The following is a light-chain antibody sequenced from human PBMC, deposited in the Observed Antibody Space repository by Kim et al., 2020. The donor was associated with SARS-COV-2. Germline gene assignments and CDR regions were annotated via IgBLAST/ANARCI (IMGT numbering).Light chain of an antibody. Sequence: QSALTQPPSASGSPGQSVTISCTGSSSDIASYDYVSWYQQYPDKAPKLIIYDVTKRPSGVPDRFSGSKSANTASLTVSGLQAEDEADYYCSSYAGSNNGVFGGGTQLTVL. CDR1: SSDIASYDY. CDR3: SSYAGSNNGV. V-gene: IGLV2-8*01. J-gene: IGLJ2*01. CDR2: DVT.